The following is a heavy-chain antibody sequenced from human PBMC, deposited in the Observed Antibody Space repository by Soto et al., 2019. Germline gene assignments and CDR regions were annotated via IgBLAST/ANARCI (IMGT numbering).Heavy chain of an antibody. D-gene: IGHD5-18*01. V-gene: IGHV4-31*03. CDR3: VRAWRHTAMVHPWSDP. CDR2: VYESGYT. CDR1: GASVSTGAYY. Sequence: SETLSLTCTVSGASVSTGAYYWGWVRQRPGRGLEWIGYVYESGYTYYNMSLKSRLTISLDRSNNQFSLGLTSVTAADTAVYYCVRAWRHTAMVHPWSDPRGQRPLVTVPA. J-gene: IGHJ5*02.